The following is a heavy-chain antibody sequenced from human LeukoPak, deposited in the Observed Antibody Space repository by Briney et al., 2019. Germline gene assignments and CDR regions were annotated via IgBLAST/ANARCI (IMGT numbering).Heavy chain of an antibody. CDR1: GFTFSNFW. CDR2: IKQDETEK. CDR3: ASEDQYYYDSSGYRPQH. D-gene: IGHD3-22*01. Sequence: PGGSLRLSCTASGFTFSNFWMGWVRQAPGKGLEWVANIKQDETEKFYLGSVKGRFTISRDNAKNSLYLQMNSLRAEDTAVYYCASEDQYYYDSSGYRPQHWGQGTLVTVSS. V-gene: IGHV3-7*01. J-gene: IGHJ1*01.